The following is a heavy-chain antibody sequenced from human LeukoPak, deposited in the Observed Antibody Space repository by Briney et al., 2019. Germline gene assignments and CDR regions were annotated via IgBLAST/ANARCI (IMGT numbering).Heavy chain of an antibody. D-gene: IGHD2-2*01. CDR2: INHSGST. J-gene: IGHJ5*02. CDR3: ARAYQSNWFDP. CDR1: GGSISSYY. Sequence: SETLSLTCTVSGGSISSYYWSWIRQPPGKGLEWIGEINHSGSTNYNPSLKSRVTISVDTSKNQFSLKLSSVTAADTAVYYCARAYQSNWFDPWGQGTLVTVSS. V-gene: IGHV4-34*01.